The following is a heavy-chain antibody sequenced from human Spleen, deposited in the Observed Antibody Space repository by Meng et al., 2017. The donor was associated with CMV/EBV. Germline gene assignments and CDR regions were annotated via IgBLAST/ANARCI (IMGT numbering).Heavy chain of an antibody. CDR3: ARDRGYCSGTSCPGDAFDI. J-gene: IGHJ3*02. CDR1: DDSISSSSYY. D-gene: IGHD2-2*01. Sequence: SETLSLTCTVSDDSISSSSYYCGWIRQPPGKGLEWIGSIYYRGSTYYNPSLKSRVTISVDTSKNQFSLKLSSVTAADTAVYYCARDRGYCSGTSCPGDAFDIWGQGTMVTVSS. CDR2: IYYRGST. V-gene: IGHV4-39*07.